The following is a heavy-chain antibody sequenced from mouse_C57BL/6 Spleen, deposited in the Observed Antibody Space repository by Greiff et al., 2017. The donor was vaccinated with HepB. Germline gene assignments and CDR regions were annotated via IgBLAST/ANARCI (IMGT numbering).Heavy chain of an antibody. CDR1: GYTFTSYW. D-gene: IGHD1-1*01. Sequence: QVQLQQPGAELVKPGASVKLSCKASGYTFTSYWMHWVKQRPGRGLEWIGRIDPNSGGTKYNEKFKSKATLTVDKPSSTAYMQLSSLTSEDSAVYDCARAHYYGSREDWFAYWGQGTLVTVSA. CDR2: IDPNSGGT. CDR3: ARAHYYGSREDWFAY. V-gene: IGHV1-72*01. J-gene: IGHJ3*01.